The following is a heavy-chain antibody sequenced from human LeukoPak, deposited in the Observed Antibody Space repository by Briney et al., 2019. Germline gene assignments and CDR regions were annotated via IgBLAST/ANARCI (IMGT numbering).Heavy chain of an antibody. V-gene: IGHV4-59*08. CDR1: GGSISSYY. CDR2: IYYSGST. CDR3: ARFKHGGYFDY. Sequence: SETLSLTCTVSGGSISSYYWSWIRQPPGKGLGWIGYIYYSGSTNYNPSLKSRVTISVDTSKNQFSLKLSSVTAAHTAVYYCARFKHGGYFDYWGQGTLVTVSS. D-gene: IGHD3-10*01. J-gene: IGHJ4*02.